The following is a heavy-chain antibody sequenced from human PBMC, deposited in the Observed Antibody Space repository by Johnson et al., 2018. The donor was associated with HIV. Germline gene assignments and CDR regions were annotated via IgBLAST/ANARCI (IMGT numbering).Heavy chain of an antibody. CDR2: IKQDGSEK. J-gene: IGHJ3*02. Sequence: VQLVESGGGVVQPGRSLRLSCAASGFTFSNYGMHWVRQSPGRGLEWVANIKQDGSEKYYVDSVKGRFTISRDNAKNSLYLQMNSLRAEDTAVYYCARGGGGSGLYGCAFDIWGQGTMVTVSS. V-gene: IGHV3-7*01. CDR1: GFTFSNYG. CDR3: ARGGGGSGLYGCAFDI. D-gene: IGHD6-19*01.